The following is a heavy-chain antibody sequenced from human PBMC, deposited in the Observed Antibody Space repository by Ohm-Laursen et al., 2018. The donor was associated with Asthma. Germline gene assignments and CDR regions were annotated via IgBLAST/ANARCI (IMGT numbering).Heavy chain of an antibody. CDR2: ISTASSFI. D-gene: IGHD6-19*01. CDR1: GYTFSRYS. V-gene: IGHV3-21*04. CDR3: ATHSGWWFAY. Sequence: SLRLSCSASGYTFSRYSIHWVRQIPGKGLEWVASISTASSFIYYADSVRGRFTTSRDNARNSVYLQMNSLRADDTAVYYCATHSGWWFAYWAQGTLVTVSS. J-gene: IGHJ4*02.